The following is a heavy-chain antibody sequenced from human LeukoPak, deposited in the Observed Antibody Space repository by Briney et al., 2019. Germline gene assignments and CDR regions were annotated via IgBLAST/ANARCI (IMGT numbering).Heavy chain of an antibody. J-gene: IGHJ6*02. CDR2: IYYSGST. D-gene: IGHD4-23*01. Sequence: SETLSLTCTVSGGSISSGSYYWSWIRQPPGKGLEWIGYIYYSGSTNYNPSLKSRVTISVDTSKNQFSLKLSSVTAADTAVYYCARGPYSTVVTRGDYYGMDVWGQGTTVTVSS. V-gene: IGHV4-61*01. CDR1: GGSISSGSYY. CDR3: ARGPYSTVVTRGDYYGMDV.